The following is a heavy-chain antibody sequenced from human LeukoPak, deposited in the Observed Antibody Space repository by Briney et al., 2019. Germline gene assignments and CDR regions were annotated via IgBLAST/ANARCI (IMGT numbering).Heavy chain of an antibody. CDR1: GFTFSSYG. J-gene: IGHJ4*02. D-gene: IGHD5-24*01. Sequence: GGSLRLSCAASGFTFSSYGMHWVRQAPGKGLEWVAGISYDGSNKYYADSVKGRFTISRDNSKNTLYLQMNSLRAEDTAVYYCAKDKERWLQERFDYWGQGTLVTVSS. CDR3: AKDKERWLQERFDY. V-gene: IGHV3-30*18. CDR2: ISYDGSNK.